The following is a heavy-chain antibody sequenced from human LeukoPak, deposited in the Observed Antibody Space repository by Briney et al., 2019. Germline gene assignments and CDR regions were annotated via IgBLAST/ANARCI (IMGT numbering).Heavy chain of an antibody. J-gene: IGHJ6*04. V-gene: IGHV3-49*04. CDR3: TRDRWGVGYTSRGMDV. Sequence: PGGSLRLSCTASGFTFGDYAISWVRQAPGKGLEWLGFIRSKDNDGTTAYAASVEGRFIISRDDSKSIAYLQMNDLKTEDTAVYYCTRDRWGVGYTSRGMDVWGKGTTVTISS. CDR1: GFTFGDYA. D-gene: IGHD5-24*01. CDR2: IRSKDNDGTT.